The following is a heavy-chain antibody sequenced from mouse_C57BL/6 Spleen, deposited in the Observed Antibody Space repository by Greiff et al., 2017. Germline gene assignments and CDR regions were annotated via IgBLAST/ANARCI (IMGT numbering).Heavy chain of an antibody. Sequence: ESGPGLVKPSQSLSLTCSVTGYSITSGYYWNWIRQFPGNKLEWMGYISYDGSNNYNPSLKNRISITRDTSKNQFFLKLNSVTTEDTATYYCARAGNYAYAMDYWGQGTSVTVSS. CDR3: ARAGNYAYAMDY. V-gene: IGHV3-6*01. J-gene: IGHJ4*01. CDR1: GYSITSGYY. D-gene: IGHD2-1*01. CDR2: ISYDGSN.